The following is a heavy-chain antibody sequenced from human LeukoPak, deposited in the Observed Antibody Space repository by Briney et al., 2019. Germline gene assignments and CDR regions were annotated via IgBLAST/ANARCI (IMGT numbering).Heavy chain of an antibody. CDR3: ARMPHPNMYYSGSGSYYSVIDAFDI. CDR1: GGSISSYY. CDR2: IYNSGSL. D-gene: IGHD3-10*01. Sequence: SETLSLTCTVSGGSISSYYWSWIRQPPGKGLEWIGYIYNSGSLNYSPSLRSRVTMSVDTSKNQLSLKLSSVTAADTAVYYCARMPHPNMYYSGSGSYYSVIDAFDIWGQGTMVTVSS. V-gene: IGHV4-59*12. J-gene: IGHJ3*02.